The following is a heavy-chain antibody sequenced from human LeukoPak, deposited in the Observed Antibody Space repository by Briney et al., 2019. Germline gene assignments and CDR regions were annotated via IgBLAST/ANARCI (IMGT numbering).Heavy chain of an antibody. V-gene: IGHV3-23*01. Sequence: HPGKSLRLSCAASGFTFSGFGMHWVRQAPGKGLEWVSAIGGGGGTTYYADSVKGRFTISRDNSKNTLYLQMNSLRAVDTAIYYCAKQTLLTKSFDCWGQGTLVTVSS. CDR3: AKQTLLTKSFDC. CDR1: GFTFSGFG. J-gene: IGHJ4*02. D-gene: IGHD2-15*01. CDR2: IGGGGGTT.